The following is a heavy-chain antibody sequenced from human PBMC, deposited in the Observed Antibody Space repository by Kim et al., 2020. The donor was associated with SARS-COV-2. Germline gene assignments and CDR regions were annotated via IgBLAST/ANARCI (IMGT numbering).Heavy chain of an antibody. J-gene: IGHJ5*02. D-gene: IGHD2-2*01. CDR2: INHSGST. Sequence: SETLSLTCAVYGGSFSGYYWSWIRQPPGKGLEWIGEINHSGSTNYNPSLKSRVTISVDTSKNQFSLKLSSVTAADTAVYYCARGLVVPAASRWFDPWGQGTLVTVSS. CDR3: ARGLVVPAASRWFDP. CDR1: GGSFSGYY. V-gene: IGHV4-34*01.